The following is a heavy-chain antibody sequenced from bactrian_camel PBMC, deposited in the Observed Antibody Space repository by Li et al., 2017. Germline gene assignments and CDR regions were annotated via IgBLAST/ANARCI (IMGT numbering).Heavy chain of an antibody. CDR2: IDADGSA. J-gene: IGHJ6*01. Sequence: QVQLVESGGGSVQPGGSLRLSCVASGYSYDQFCMGWFRQGHGLEREEVASIDADGSARYADSVKGRFTISRDNAKNTVYLQMTTLASEDAGLYYCATVGPAVFGLWGQGTQVTVS. CDR1: GYSYDQFC. V-gene: IGHV3S53*01. CDR3: ATVGPAVFGL.